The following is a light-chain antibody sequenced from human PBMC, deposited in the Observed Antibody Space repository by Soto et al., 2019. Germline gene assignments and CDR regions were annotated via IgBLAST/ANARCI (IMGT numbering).Light chain of an antibody. Sequence: EIVMTQSPATLSLSPGERATLSWRASQSVNSNLAWYQQKGGQAPRLLIYGTSTRATGIPARFSGSGSGTDLTLTISSLQFEDFAVYYCPQYNNWPRTFGQGTKVDI. V-gene: IGKV3-15*01. CDR3: PQYNNWPRT. CDR1: QSVNSN. CDR2: GTS. J-gene: IGKJ1*01.